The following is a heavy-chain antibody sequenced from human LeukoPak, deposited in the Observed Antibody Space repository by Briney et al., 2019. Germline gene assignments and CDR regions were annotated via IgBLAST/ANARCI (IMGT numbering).Heavy chain of an antibody. CDR2: IYYSGST. V-gene: IGHV4-61*05. D-gene: IGHD3-22*01. Sequence: SETLSLTCTVSGGSISSSSYYWGWIRQPPGKGLEWIGYIYYSGSTNYNPSLKSRVTISVDTSKNQFSLKLSSVTAADTAVYYCARVWVLYYYDSSGYRYPDGWFDPWGQGTLVTVSS. CDR3: ARVWVLYYYDSSGYRYPDGWFDP. J-gene: IGHJ5*02. CDR1: GGSISSSSYY.